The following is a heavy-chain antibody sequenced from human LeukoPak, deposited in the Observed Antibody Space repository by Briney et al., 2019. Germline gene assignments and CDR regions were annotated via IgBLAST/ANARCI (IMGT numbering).Heavy chain of an antibody. CDR3: ARERAVTTGFLAFDI. CDR1: GSTFSSYS. Sequence: PGGSLRLSCAASGSTFSSYSMNWVRQAPGKGLEWVSSISSSSSYIYYADSVKGRFTISRDNAKNSLYLQMNSLRAEDTAVYYCARERAVTTGFLAFDIWGQGTMVTVSS. CDR2: ISSSSSYI. D-gene: IGHD4-17*01. V-gene: IGHV3-21*01. J-gene: IGHJ3*02.